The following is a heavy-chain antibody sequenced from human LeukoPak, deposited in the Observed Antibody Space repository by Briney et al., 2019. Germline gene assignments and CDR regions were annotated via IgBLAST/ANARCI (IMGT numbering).Heavy chain of an antibody. D-gene: IGHD6-13*01. CDR3: ARGKYSSSWMDWFDP. J-gene: IGHJ5*02. V-gene: IGHV3-11*04. CDR2: ISSSGSTI. Sequence: GGSLRFSCAASGFTFSDYYMSWIRQAPGKGLEWVSYISSSGSTIYYADSVKGRFTISRDNAKNSLYLQMNSLRAEDTAVYYCARGKYSSSWMDWFDPWGQGTLVTVSS. CDR1: GFTFSDYY.